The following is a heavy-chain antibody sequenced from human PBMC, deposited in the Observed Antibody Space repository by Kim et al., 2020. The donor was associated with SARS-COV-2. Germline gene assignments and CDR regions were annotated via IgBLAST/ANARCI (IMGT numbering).Heavy chain of an antibody. Sequence: VKGRFNITRDNSKNTLYLQMNSLRAEDTAVYYCAKVPAYCGGDCYTVFDYWGQGTLVTVSS. J-gene: IGHJ4*02. V-gene: IGHV3-23*01. D-gene: IGHD2-21*02. CDR3: AKVPAYCGGDCYTVFDY.